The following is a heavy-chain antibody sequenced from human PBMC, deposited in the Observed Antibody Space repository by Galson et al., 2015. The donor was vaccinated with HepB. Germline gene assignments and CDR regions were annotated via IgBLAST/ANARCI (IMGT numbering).Heavy chain of an antibody. CDR3: ARPNYYDSSVEDAFDI. Sequence: CAASGFTFSSYWMHWVRQAPGKGLVWVSRINSDGSSTSYADSVKGRFTISRDNAKNTLYLQMNSLRAEDTAVYYCARPNYYDSSVEDAFDIWGQGTMVTVSS. CDR2: INSDGSST. J-gene: IGHJ3*02. CDR1: GFTFSSYW. D-gene: IGHD3-22*01. V-gene: IGHV3-74*01.